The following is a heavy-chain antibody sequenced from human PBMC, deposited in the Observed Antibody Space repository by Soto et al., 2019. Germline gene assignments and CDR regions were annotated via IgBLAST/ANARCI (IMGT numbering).Heavy chain of an antibody. V-gene: IGHV3-74*01. CDR2: IKGDETST. J-gene: IGHJ4*02. CDR1: GFTFSNYW. D-gene: IGHD5-12*01. Sequence: EVQLVESGGGPAQFGGSLRLSCAASGFTFSNYWMHCVRQVPGKGLVWVSRIKGDETSTGYADSVKGRFTIFRDNVKNTLYLQMNSLRAEDTAVYYCARGVSGYYGFDDWGQGTLVTVSS. CDR3: ARGVSGYYGFDD.